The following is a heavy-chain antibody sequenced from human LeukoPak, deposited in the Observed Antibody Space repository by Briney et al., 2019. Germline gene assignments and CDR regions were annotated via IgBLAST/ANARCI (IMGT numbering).Heavy chain of an antibody. J-gene: IGHJ4*02. V-gene: IGHV3-48*02. CDR2: ISSSSSTI. CDR1: GFTFSSYN. D-gene: IGHD6-6*01. Sequence: PGGSLRLSCTASGFTFSSYNMNWVRQAPGKGLEWVSYISSSSSTIYYADSVKGRFTISRDNAKNSLYAQMNSLRDEDTAVYYCAREHSSSSGSVSDFWGQGTLVTVSP. CDR3: AREHSSSSGSVSDF.